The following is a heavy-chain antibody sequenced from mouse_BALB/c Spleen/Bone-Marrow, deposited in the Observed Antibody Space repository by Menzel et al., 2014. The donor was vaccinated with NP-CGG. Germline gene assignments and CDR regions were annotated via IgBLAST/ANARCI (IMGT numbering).Heavy chain of an antibody. CDR3: ARELYYFDY. V-gene: IGHV3-5*02. J-gene: IGHJ2*01. CDR2: IYYSGTI. Sequence: DGKLVESGPGLVKPSQTVSLTCTVTGISITTGNYRWSWIRQFPGNKLEWIGYIYYSGTITYNPSLTSRTTITRDTSKNQFFLEMNSLTAEDTATYYCARELYYFDYWGQGTTLTVSS. CDR1: GISITTGNYR.